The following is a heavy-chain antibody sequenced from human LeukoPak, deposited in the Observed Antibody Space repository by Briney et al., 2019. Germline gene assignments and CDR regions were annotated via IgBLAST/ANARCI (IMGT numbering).Heavy chain of an antibody. V-gene: IGHV4-34*01. CDR1: GGSFSGYY. CDR3: ARVYYDSSGYYYDPSSGFDP. Sequence: SETLSLTCAVYGGSFSGYYWSWIRQPPGKGLEWIGEINHSGSTNYNPSLKSRVTISVDTSKNQFSLKLSSVTAADTAVYYCARVYYDSSGYYYDPSSGFDPWGQGTLVTVSS. CDR2: INHSGST. D-gene: IGHD3-22*01. J-gene: IGHJ5*02.